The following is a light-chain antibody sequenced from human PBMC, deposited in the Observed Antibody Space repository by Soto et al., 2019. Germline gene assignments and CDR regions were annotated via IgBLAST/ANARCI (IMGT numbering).Light chain of an antibody. Sequence: EIVLTQSPATLSLSPGERAILSCRASQSVSTFLAWFQQKPGQPPRLLIYNASHRATGIPPRFSGSGSGTDFTLTISSLEPEDFAVYYCQQRSNWPPFTFGPGTKVDIK. J-gene: IGKJ3*01. CDR2: NAS. V-gene: IGKV3-11*01. CDR1: QSVSTF. CDR3: QQRSNWPPFT.